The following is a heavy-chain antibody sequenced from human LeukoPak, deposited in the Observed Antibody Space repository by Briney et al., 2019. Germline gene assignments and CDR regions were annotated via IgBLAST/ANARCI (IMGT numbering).Heavy chain of an antibody. Sequence: VASVKVSCKASGFTFTSSAMQWVRQARGQRLEWIGWIVVGSGNTNYAQKFQERVTITRDMSTSTAYMELSSLRSEDTAVYYCAAVSARELLGSDFDYWGQGTLVTVSS. J-gene: IGHJ4*02. CDR1: GFTFTSSA. V-gene: IGHV1-58*02. CDR3: AAVSARELLGSDFDY. CDR2: IVVGSGNT. D-gene: IGHD1-26*01.